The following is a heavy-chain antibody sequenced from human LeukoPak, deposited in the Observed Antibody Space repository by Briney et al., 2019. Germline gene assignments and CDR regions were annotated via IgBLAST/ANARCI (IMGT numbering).Heavy chain of an antibody. CDR2: IYYSGST. V-gene: IGHV4-59*08. CDR3: ARTLYGDYRFDP. CDR1: GGSISSYY. Sequence: SETLSLTCTVSGGSISSYYWSWIRQPPGKGLEWIGYIYYSGSTNYNPSLKSRVTISVDTSKNQFSLKLSSVTAADTAVYYCARTLYGDYRFDPWGQGTLVTVSS. D-gene: IGHD4-17*01. J-gene: IGHJ5*02.